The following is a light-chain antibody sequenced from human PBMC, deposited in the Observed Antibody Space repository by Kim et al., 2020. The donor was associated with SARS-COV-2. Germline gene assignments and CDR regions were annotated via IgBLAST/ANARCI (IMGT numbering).Light chain of an antibody. J-gene: IGKJ4*01. V-gene: IGKV1-13*02. CDR1: QDIRNS. CDR3: QQFITSPLS. CDR2: DAS. Sequence: AMQLTQSPSSLSARVGDRVTITCRTSQDIRNSLAWYQQQPGKPPKLLIYDASTLEDGVSSRFSGSGSGTDFTLTISSLQPEDFATYYCQQFITSPLSFGGGTKLEI.